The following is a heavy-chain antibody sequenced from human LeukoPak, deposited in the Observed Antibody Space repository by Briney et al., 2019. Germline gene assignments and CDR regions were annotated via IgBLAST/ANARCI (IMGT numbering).Heavy chain of an antibody. CDR1: GFTFSSYS. J-gene: IGHJ4*02. CDR2: ISSSSSTI. CDR3: ARGRSIQLPNHGPRYYFDY. D-gene: IGHD5-18*01. V-gene: IGHV3-48*01. Sequence: GGSLRLSCAASGFTFSSYSMNWVRQAPGKGLEWVSYISSSSSTIYYADSVKGRFTISRDNAKNSLYLQMNSLRAEDTAVYYCARGRSIQLPNHGPRYYFDYWGQGTLVTVSS.